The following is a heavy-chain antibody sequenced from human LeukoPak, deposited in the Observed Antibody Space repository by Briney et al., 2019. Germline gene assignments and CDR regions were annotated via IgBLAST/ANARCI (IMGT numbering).Heavy chain of an antibody. CDR3: AREPPAHCFDP. CDR1: GDSISSGGYY. J-gene: IGHJ5*02. CDR2: IYYSGST. V-gene: IGHV4-31*03. Sequence: SETLSLTCTVSGDSISSGGYYWTWIRQYPGKGLEWIGNIYYSGSTSYNPFLKSRVSISVDTSNNQFSLKVRSVTAADTAVYYCAREPPAHCFDPWGQGTLVTVSS.